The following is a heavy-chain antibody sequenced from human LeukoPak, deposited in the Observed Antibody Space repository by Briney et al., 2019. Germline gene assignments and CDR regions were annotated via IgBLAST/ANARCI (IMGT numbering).Heavy chain of an antibody. J-gene: IGHJ5*02. CDR2: VYYSGST. Sequence: SQTLSLTCTVSGGSISSGDYYWSWIRQPPGKGLEWTRYVYYSGSTYYNPSLKSRVTISVDTSKNQFSLKLSSVTAADTAVYYCARVPAANNWFDPWGQGTLVTVSS. V-gene: IGHV4-30-4*01. D-gene: IGHD2-2*01. CDR3: ARVPAANNWFDP. CDR1: GGSISSGDYY.